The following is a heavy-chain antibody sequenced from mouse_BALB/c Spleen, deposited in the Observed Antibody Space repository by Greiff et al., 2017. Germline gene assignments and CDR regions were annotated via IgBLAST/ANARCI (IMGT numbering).Heavy chain of an antibody. CDR2: IWAGGST. CDR1: GFSLTSYG. J-gene: IGHJ4*01. Sequence: VQLQESGPGLVAPSQSLSITCTVSGFSLTSYGVHWVRQPPGKGLEWLGVIWAGGSTNYNSALMSRLSISKDNSKSQVFLKMNSLQTDDTAMYYCARDGYYGYDGGYAMDYWGQGTSVTVSS. V-gene: IGHV2-9*02. CDR3: ARDGYYGYDGGYAMDY. D-gene: IGHD2-2*01.